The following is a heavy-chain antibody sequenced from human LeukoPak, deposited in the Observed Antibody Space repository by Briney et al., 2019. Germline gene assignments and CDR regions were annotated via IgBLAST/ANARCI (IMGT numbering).Heavy chain of an antibody. Sequence: ASVKVSCKASGYTFTSYGISWVRQAPGQGLEWMGWISAYNGNTNYAQRLQGRATMTTDTSTSTAYMELRSLRSDDTAVYYCARSLSYYGSGSQLGGYWGQEPWSPSPQ. J-gene: IGHJ4*01. CDR3: ARSLSYYGSGSQLGGY. CDR1: GYTFTSYG. D-gene: IGHD3-10*01. V-gene: IGHV1-18*01. CDR2: ISAYNGNT.